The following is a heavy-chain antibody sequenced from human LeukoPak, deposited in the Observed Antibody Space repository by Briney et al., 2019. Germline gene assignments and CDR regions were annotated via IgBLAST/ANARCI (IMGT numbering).Heavy chain of an antibody. CDR2: ISAYNGNT. Sequence: GASVRVSCKASGYTFTSYGISWVRPAPGQGLEWMGWISAYNGNTNYAQKLQGRVTMTTDTSTSTAYMELRSLRSDDTAVYYCARASYYYDSSGYYYPSRDFDYCGQGTLVTVSS. CDR3: ARASYYYDSSGYYYPSRDFDY. CDR1: GYTFTSYG. J-gene: IGHJ4*02. V-gene: IGHV1-18*01. D-gene: IGHD3-22*01.